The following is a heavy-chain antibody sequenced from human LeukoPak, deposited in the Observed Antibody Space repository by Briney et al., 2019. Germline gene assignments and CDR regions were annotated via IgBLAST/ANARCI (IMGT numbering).Heavy chain of an antibody. V-gene: IGHV4-59*01. CDR3: AREHGSWSYRYSFFVDV. CDR1: GDSISTYY. CDR2: VSYNGRT. D-gene: IGHD4-11*01. Sequence: PSETLSLTCSVSGDSISTYYWSWVRQAPGKGLEWIGHVSYNGRTNYNPPLKSRAAISLGTSKSHFSLTLNSMTPADTAIYYCAREHGSWSYRYSFFVDVWGKGTPVTVS. J-gene: IGHJ6*03.